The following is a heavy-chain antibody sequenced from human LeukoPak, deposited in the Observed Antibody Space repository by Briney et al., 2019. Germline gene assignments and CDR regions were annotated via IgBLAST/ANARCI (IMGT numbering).Heavy chain of an antibody. D-gene: IGHD5-12*01. V-gene: IGHV3-7*01. CDR3: ARWGQTSGYYYVDN. CDR1: GFTLSSNW. CDR2: IKQDGSVK. Sequence: GGSLRLSCGASGFTLSSNWMTWVRQAPGRGLEWVASIKQDGSVKYYVDSVKGRFTISRDNARNSLSLQMDSLEVQDTAVYFCARWGQTSGYYYVDNWGQGTPVTVSS. J-gene: IGHJ4*02.